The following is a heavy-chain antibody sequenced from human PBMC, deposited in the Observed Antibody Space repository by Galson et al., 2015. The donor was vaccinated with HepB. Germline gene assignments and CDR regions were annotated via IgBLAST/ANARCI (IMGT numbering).Heavy chain of an antibody. D-gene: IGHD2-15*01. CDR1: GFTLSSYS. J-gene: IGHJ4*02. CDR3: ARVSVVAALLY. CDR2: ISSSSSTI. Sequence: SLRLSCAASGFTLSSYSMNWVRQAPGKGLEWVSYISSSSSTIYYADSVKGRFTISRDNAKNSLYLQMNSLRAEDTAVYYCARVSVVAALLYWGQGTLVTVSS. V-gene: IGHV3-48*01.